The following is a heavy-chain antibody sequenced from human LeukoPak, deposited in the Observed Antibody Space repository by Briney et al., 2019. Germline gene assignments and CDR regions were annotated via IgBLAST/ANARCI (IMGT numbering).Heavy chain of an antibody. Sequence: PGGSLRLSCAASGFTFSIYAMCWVRQAPGKGLEWVSSISAGGGSTNYADSVKGRFTISRENPKNTLYLQMNSLRAEDTAVYYCAKEKYYGSDWGQGTLVTVSS. D-gene: IGHD3-10*01. CDR1: GFTFSIYA. J-gene: IGHJ4*02. CDR2: ISAGGGST. CDR3: AKEKYYGSD. V-gene: IGHV3-23*01.